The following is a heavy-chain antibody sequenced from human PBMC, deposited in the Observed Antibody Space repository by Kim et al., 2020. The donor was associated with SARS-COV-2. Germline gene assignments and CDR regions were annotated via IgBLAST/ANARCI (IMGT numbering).Heavy chain of an antibody. CDR3: AKDLGYSSSSY. CDR2: ISYDGSNK. J-gene: IGHJ4*02. Sequence: GGSLRLSCAASGFTFSSYGMHWVRQAPGKGLEWVAVISYDGSNKYYADSVKGRFTISRDNSKNTLYLQMNSLRAEDTAVYYCAKDLGYSSSSYWGQGTLVTVSS. D-gene: IGHD6-6*01. V-gene: IGHV3-30*18. CDR1: GFTFSSYG.